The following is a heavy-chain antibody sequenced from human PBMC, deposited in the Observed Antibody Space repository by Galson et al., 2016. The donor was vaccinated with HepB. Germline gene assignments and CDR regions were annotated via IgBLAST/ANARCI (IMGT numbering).Heavy chain of an antibody. CDR3: VTSQGY. J-gene: IGHJ4*02. V-gene: IGHV3-7*03. CDR1: GFTFSSYW. Sequence: SLRLSCAASGFTFSSYWMSWVRQAPGKGLEWVANIKHDGSEKYYVDSVKGRFTISRDNAKNSLFLQMNSLRAEDTGVYYCVTSQGYWGQGTLVTVSS. CDR2: IKHDGSEK.